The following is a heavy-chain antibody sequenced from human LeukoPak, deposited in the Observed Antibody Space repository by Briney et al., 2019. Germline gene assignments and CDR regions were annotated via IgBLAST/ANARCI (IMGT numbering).Heavy chain of an antibody. D-gene: IGHD3-9*01. CDR2: INPNSGGT. V-gene: IGHV1-2*02. J-gene: IGHJ4*02. CDR1: GYTFTGYY. Sequence: ASVTVSCKASGYTFTGYYLHWVRQAPGQGLEWMGWINPNSGGTNYVQKFQGRVTMTRDTSVSTAYMELSRLRSDDTAVYYCTSGASIRHSDWLLGGYFDYWGQGTLATVSS. CDR3: TSGASIRHSDWLLGGYFDY.